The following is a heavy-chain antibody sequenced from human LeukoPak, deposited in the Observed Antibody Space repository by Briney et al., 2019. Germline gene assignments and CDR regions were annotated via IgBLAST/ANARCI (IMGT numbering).Heavy chain of an antibody. Sequence: GGSLRLSCAASGFTFSSYGMHWVRQAPGKGLEWVAFIRYDGSNKYYADSVKGRFTISRDNSKNTLYLQMNSLRAEDTAVYYCARGGGSAWDYWGQGTLVTVSS. CDR3: ARGGGSAWDY. D-gene: IGHD4-23*01. J-gene: IGHJ4*02. CDR2: IRYDGSNK. V-gene: IGHV3-30*02. CDR1: GFTFSSYG.